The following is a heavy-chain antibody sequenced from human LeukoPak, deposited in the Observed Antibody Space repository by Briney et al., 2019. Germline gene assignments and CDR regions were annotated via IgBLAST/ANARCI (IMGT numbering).Heavy chain of an antibody. J-gene: IGHJ4*02. D-gene: IGHD2-21*01. V-gene: IGHV1-18*01. CDR2: ISAYNGNT. CDR3: ARGNSNVDY. Sequence: ASVKVSCKASGYTFTNYGLTWVRQAPGQGLEWMGWISAYNGNTNYAQKFRGRVSLTTDTSTSTAYMELRSLTSDDTAVYYCARGNSNVDYWGQGTLVTVSS. CDR1: GYTFTNYG.